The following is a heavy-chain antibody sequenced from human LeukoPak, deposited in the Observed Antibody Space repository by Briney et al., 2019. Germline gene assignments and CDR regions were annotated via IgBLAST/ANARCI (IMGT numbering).Heavy chain of an antibody. CDR1: SGSVSSYY. J-gene: IGHJ3*02. D-gene: IGHD6-13*01. V-gene: IGHV4-59*08. CDR2: IYHPGSN. Sequence: SQTLSLTCLVSSGSVSSYYWTWIRQPPGKGLEWIGYIYHPGSNNYSPSLKSRVTMYVDTSKNQLSLKLSSVTAADTAMYYCARARYTNSWYAVDIWGQGTMVTVSS. CDR3: ARARYTNSWYAVDI.